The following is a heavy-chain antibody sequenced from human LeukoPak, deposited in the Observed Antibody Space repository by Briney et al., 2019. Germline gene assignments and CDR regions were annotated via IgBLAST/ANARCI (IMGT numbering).Heavy chain of an antibody. CDR2: ISGSGGST. V-gene: IGHV3-23*01. Sequence: PGGSLRLSCAASGFTFSSYAMSWVRQAPGKGLEWASAISGSGGSTYYADSVKGRFTISRDNSKNTLYLQMNSLRAEDTAVYYCAKRYCSSTSCLYIDYWGQGTLVTVSS. CDR3: AKRYCSSTSCLYIDY. J-gene: IGHJ4*02. CDR1: GFTFSSYA. D-gene: IGHD2-2*01.